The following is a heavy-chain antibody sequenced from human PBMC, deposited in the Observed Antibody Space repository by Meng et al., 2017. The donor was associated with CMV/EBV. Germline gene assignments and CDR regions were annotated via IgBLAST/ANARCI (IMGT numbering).Heavy chain of an antibody. J-gene: IGHJ4*02. D-gene: IGHD5-12*01. V-gene: IGHV4-4*02. Sequence: SETLSLTCAVSGGSISSSNWWCWVRQPPGKGLEWIGEIYHSGSTNYNPSLKSRVSMSVDKSKNQFSLELSSVTAADTAVYYCARDHCGYAYFDYWSQGTLVTVSS. CDR1: GGSISSSNW. CDR2: IYHSGST. CDR3: ARDHCGYAYFDY.